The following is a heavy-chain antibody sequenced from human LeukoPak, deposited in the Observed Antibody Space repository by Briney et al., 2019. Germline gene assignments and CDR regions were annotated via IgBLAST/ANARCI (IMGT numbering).Heavy chain of an antibody. CDR3: ARWYYYDSSGYLDY. V-gene: IGHV3-64*01. Sequence: PGGSLRLSCAASGFTFSSYAMHWVRQAPGKGLEYVSAISSNGGSTYYANSVKGRFTISRDNSKNTLYLQMGSLRAEDMAVYYCARWYYYDSSGYLDYWGQGTLVTVSS. D-gene: IGHD3-22*01. CDR2: ISSNGGST. CDR1: GFTFSSYA. J-gene: IGHJ4*02.